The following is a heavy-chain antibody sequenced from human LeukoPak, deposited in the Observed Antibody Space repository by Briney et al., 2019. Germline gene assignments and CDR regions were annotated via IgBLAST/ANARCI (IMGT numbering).Heavy chain of an antibody. D-gene: IGHD6-13*01. J-gene: IGHJ5*02. CDR1: GFTFSSCG. Sequence: PGGSLRLSCVASGFTFSSCGMSWVRQAPGKGLEWVSGIFGSGGGTLYADSVKGRFTISRDDSRNTVYLQMNSLRAEDTALYYCANAPYSSTKVPWFDPWGQGTLVIVSS. CDR3: ANAPYSSTKVPWFDP. CDR2: IFGSGGGT. V-gene: IGHV3-23*01.